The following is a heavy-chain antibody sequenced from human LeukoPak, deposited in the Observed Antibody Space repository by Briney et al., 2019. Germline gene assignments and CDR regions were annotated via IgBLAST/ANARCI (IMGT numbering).Heavy chain of an antibody. CDR3: ARGRLTTKVLLWFGELSPGRYYYYYMEV. CDR1: GYTFTVYY. Sequence: GASVKVSCKASGYTFTVYYMHWVRQAPGQGLEWMGWINPNSGGTNYAQKFQGRVTMTRDTSISTAYMELSSLRSEDTAVYYCARGRLTTKVLLWFGELSPGRYYYYYMEVWGKGTTVTVSS. CDR2: INPNSGGT. V-gene: IGHV1-2*02. J-gene: IGHJ6*03. D-gene: IGHD3-10*01.